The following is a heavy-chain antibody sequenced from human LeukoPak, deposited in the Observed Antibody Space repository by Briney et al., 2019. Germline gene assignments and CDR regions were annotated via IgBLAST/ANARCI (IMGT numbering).Heavy chain of an antibody. CDR1: GGSFSGYY. Sequence: SETLSLTCAVYGGSFSGYYWTWIRQPPGKGLEWIGEINHSGSTNYNPSLKSRVTISVDTSKNQFSLKLSSVTAADTAVYYCARERLYYYYYYMDVWGQGTLVTVSS. CDR2: INHSGST. V-gene: IGHV4-34*01. J-gene: IGHJ6*03. CDR3: ARERLYYYYYYMDV.